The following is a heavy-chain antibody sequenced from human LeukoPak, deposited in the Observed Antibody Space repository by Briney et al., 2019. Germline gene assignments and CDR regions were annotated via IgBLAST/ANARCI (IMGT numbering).Heavy chain of an antibody. J-gene: IGHJ4*02. V-gene: IGHV3-7*01. CDR2: IKQDGSEK. CDR1: GFTFSSYW. CDR3: ARYLSGIAGYTYGRGIDY. Sequence: GGSLRLSCAASGFTFSSYWMSWVRQAPGKGLEWVANIKQDGSEKYYVDSVKGRFTISRDNAKNSLYLQMNSLRAEDTAVYYCARYLSGIAGYTYGRGIDYWGQGTLVTVSS. D-gene: IGHD5-18*01.